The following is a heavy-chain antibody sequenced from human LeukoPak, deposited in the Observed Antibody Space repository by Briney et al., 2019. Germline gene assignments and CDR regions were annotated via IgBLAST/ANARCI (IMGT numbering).Heavy chain of an antibody. Sequence: IVPCSASELKCSNVWLGGLRMIKKKGVEGVAAIKGDGSEEYDMESVKGRFTIPRDNAKNSLYLQMNSLRDEDTAVYHCATYINWVAGDVWGQGTAVSVSS. J-gene: IGHJ6*02. V-gene: IGHV3-7*01. CDR1: ELKCSNVW. D-gene: IGHD1-1*01. CDR2: IKGDGSEE. CDR3: ATYINWVAGDV.